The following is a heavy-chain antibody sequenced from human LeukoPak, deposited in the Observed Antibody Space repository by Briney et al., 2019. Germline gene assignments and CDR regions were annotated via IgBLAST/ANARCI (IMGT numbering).Heavy chain of an antibody. Sequence: GGSLRLSCSASGFTFSNYAMHWVRQAPGKGLEYVSGISSNGGSTNYADSVKGRFTISRDNSKNTLSLQMSSVRTEDTALYYCVKDAGSGNYGQGSYWGQGTLVTVSS. D-gene: IGHD1-26*01. CDR1: GFTFSNYA. V-gene: IGHV3-64D*06. CDR3: VKDAGSGNYGQGSY. J-gene: IGHJ4*02. CDR2: ISSNGGST.